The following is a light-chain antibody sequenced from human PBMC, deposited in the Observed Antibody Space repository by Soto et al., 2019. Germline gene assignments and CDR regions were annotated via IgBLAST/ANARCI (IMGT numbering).Light chain of an antibody. V-gene: IGLV1-40*01. CDR3: QSYDISLSGFHV. CDR2: GNS. J-gene: IGLJ1*01. CDR1: ISNIGAGYD. Sequence: QSVLTQPPSVSGAPGQRVTISCTGSISNIGAGYDVHWYQQLPGTVPKVLIYGNSNRPSGVPDRFSGSKSGTSASLAITGIQAEDEADYYFQSYDISLSGFHVFGTGTKVTVL.